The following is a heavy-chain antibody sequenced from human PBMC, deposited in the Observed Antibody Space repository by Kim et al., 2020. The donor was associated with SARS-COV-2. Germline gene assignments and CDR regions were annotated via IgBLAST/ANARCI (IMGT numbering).Heavy chain of an antibody. CDR1: GFTFGDYA. D-gene: IGHD6-19*01. CDR2: IRSKAYGGTT. Sequence: GGSLRLSCTASGFTFGDYAMSWVRQAPGKGLEWVGFIRSKAYGGTTEYAASVKGRFTISRDDSKSIAYLQMNSLKTEDTAVYYCTRDLPLIAVAGTVSYYYYGMDVWGQGTTVTVSS. V-gene: IGHV3-49*04. J-gene: IGHJ6*02. CDR3: TRDLPLIAVAGTVSYYYYGMDV.